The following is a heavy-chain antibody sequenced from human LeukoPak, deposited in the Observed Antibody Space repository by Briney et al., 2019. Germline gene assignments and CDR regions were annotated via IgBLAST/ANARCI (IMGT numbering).Heavy chain of an antibody. D-gene: IGHD3-22*01. V-gene: IGHV3-74*01. J-gene: IGHJ1*01. CDR1: GFNFSRYW. Sequence: PGGSLRLSCAASGFNFSRYWMHWARQAPGKGLVWVSRINGDGSTTSYADSVKGGFTISRDNAKNTLYLQMNSLRAEDTAVYYCATGNYYDSRGYYTFGHWGQGTLVTVSS. CDR2: INGDGSTT. CDR3: ATGNYYDSRGYYTFGH.